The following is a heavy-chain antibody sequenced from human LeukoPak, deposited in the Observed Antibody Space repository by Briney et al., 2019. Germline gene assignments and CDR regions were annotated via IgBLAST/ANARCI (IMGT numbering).Heavy chain of an antibody. D-gene: IGHD3-9*01. V-gene: IGHV3-30*18. J-gene: IGHJ4*02. CDR1: GFTFSSYG. CDR3: AKAMTGINSNFDC. Sequence: PGRSLRLSCAASGFTFSSYGMHWVRQAPGKGLEWVALIVYDGSNKYDESSKHYADSVKGRFTISRDNSKNTLYVQMNSLRAEDTAVYFCAKAMTGINSNFDCWGQGTLVTVSS. CDR2: IVYDGS.